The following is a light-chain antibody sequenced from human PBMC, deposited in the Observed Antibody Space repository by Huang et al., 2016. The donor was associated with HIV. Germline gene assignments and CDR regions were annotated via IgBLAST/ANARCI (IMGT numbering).Light chain of an antibody. CDR3: QQYGNWPRGT. CDR2: DAS. V-gene: IGKV3-15*01. J-gene: IGKJ1*01. CDR1: QSVTHS. Sequence: EIVMTQSPDTLSVSPGERVSLSCRASQSVTHSLAWYQQKPGQPPRLLVYDASTRAPGISARFRGSGSGTDFTLTISSLQSEDVAIYYCQQYGNWPRGTFGQGTRVQIK.